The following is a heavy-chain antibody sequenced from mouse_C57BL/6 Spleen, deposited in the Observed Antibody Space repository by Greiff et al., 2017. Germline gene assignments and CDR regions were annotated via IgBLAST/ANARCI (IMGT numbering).Heavy chain of an antibody. V-gene: IGHV1-82*01. CDR3: AKLGRAIYFDY. CDR2: IYPGDGDT. D-gene: IGHD4-1*01. Sequence: VQLQQSGPELVKPGASVKISCKASGYAFSSSWMNWVKQRPGKGLEWIGRIYPGDGDTNYNGKFKGKATLTADKSSSTAYMQLSSLTSEDSAVYCCAKLGRAIYFDYWGQGTTLTVSS. J-gene: IGHJ2*01. CDR1: GYAFSSSW.